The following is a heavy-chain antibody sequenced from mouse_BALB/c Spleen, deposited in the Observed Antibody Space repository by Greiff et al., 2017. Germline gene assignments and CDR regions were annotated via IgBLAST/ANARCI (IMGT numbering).Heavy chain of an antibody. CDR1: GYTFTSYY. CDR2: INPSNGGT. CDR3: TREGAWFAY. J-gene: IGHJ3*01. D-gene: IGHD3-3*01. V-gene: IGHV1S81*02. Sequence: QVQLQQSGAELVKPGASVKLSCKASGYTFTSYYMYWVKQRPGQGLGWIGEINPSNGGTNFNEKFKSKATLTVDKSSSTAYMQLISLTSEDSAVYYCTREGAWFAYWGQGTLVTVSA.